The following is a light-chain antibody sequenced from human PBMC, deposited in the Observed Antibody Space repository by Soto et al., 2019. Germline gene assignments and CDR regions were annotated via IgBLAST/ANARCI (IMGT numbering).Light chain of an antibody. CDR1: QAISSN. Sequence: EIVMTQSPATLSVSRGERATLSCRANQAISSNLAWYQQKPGQAPRLLIYGASTRATGIPDRFSGSGSGTEFTLTSSILQSEDFAVYYCQHYNNWLGTFGGGTKVEIK. V-gene: IGKV3-15*01. J-gene: IGKJ4*01. CDR3: QHYNNWLGT. CDR2: GAS.